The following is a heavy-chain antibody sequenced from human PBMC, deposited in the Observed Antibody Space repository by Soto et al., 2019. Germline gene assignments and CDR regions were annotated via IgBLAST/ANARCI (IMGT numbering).Heavy chain of an antibody. J-gene: IGHJ4*02. Sequence: VGSLKISCEGSGYSLTTYWINWVRQMPGKGLEWMGMIDPSHSYTSYSPSFQGHVTISADESTSKAYLQWNSLKASDTAIYYCASGSSKLFGEGRLDSWGQGTLVTVSS. CDR2: IDPSHSYT. CDR1: GYSLTTYW. CDR3: ASGSSKLFGEGRLDS. D-gene: IGHD2-15*01. V-gene: IGHV5-10-1*01.